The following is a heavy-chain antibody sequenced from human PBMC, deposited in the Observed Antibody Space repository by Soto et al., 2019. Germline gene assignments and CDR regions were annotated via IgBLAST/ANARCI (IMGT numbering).Heavy chain of an antibody. Sequence: QLQLQESGSGLVKPSQTLSLTCAVSGGSISSGGYSWSWIRQPPGKGLEWIGYIYHSGSTYYNPYVKSRVTISVDRSKNQFSLKMSSVTAADTAVYYCARSYGDYLGAFDIWGQGTMVTVSS. V-gene: IGHV4-30-2*01. D-gene: IGHD4-17*01. CDR3: ARSYGDYLGAFDI. J-gene: IGHJ3*02. CDR1: GGSISSGGYS. CDR2: IYHSGST.